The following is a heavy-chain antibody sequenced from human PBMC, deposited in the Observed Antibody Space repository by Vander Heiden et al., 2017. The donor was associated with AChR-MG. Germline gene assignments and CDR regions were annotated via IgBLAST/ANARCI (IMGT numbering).Heavy chain of an antibody. J-gene: IGHJ6*03. CDR1: GGSISSGGYY. V-gene: IGHV4-31*03. Sequence: QVQLQESGPGLVKPSQTLSLTCTVPGGSISSGGYYWSWIRQHPGKGLEWIGYIYYSGSTYYNPSLKSRVTISVDTSKNQFSLKLSSVTAADTAVYYCARSAPLNYYYYMDVWGKGTTVTVSS. CDR3: ARSAPLNYYYYMDV. CDR2: IYYSGST.